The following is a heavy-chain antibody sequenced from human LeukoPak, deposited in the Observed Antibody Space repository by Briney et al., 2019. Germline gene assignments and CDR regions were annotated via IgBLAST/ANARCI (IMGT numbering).Heavy chain of an antibody. CDR2: INHNGST. D-gene: IGHD6-19*01. V-gene: IGHV4-34*01. J-gene: IGHJ4*02. Sequence: SETLSLTCAVYGGSFSGYYWSWIRQPPGKGLEWIGEINHNGSTNYNPSLKSRVTISVDTSKNQFSLKLSSVTAADTAVYYCASGIAVAGTPFDYCGQGTLVTVSS. CDR1: GGSFSGYY. CDR3: ASGIAVAGTPFDY.